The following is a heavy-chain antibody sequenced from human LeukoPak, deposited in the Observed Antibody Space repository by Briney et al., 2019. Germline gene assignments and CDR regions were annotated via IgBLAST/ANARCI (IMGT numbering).Heavy chain of an antibody. Sequence: SETLSLTCTVSGGSISSRSYHWGWIRQPPGKGLEWIGSIYYSGSTYYNPSLKSRVIISVDTSKNQFSLRLSSVTAADTAVYYCAGQLYLAGVYWGQGTLVTVSS. J-gene: IGHJ4*02. D-gene: IGHD3-16*02. CDR2: IYYSGST. CDR3: AGQLYLAGVY. CDR1: GGSISSRSYH. V-gene: IGHV4-39*01.